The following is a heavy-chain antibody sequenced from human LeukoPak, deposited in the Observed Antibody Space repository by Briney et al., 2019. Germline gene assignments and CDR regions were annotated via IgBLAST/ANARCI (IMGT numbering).Heavy chain of an antibody. CDR1: GFTFSSYW. CDR3: ASRRVTMVRGVIANY. D-gene: IGHD3-10*01. CDR2: IKQDGSEK. V-gene: IGHV3-7*01. Sequence: PGGSLRLSCAASGFTFSSYWMSWVRQAPGKGLEWVANIKQDGSEKYYVDSVKGRFTISRDNAKNPLYLQMNSLRAEDTAVYYCASRRVTMVRGVIANYWGQGTLVTVSS. J-gene: IGHJ4*02.